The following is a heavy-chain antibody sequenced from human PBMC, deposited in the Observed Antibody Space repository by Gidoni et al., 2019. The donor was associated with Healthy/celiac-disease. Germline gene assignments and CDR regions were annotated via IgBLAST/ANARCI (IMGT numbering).Heavy chain of an antibody. CDR1: GGSISSSSYS. D-gene: IGHD3-3*01. CDR3: ARLKSDYFDY. Sequence: QLQLQESGPGLVKPSETLSLPCTVSGGSISSSSYSWGGIRQPPGKGLEWIGSIYYSGSTYYNPSLKSRVTISVDTSKNQFSLKLSSVTAADTAVYYCARLKSDYFDYWGQGTLVTVSS. CDR2: IYYSGST. V-gene: IGHV4-39*01. J-gene: IGHJ4*02.